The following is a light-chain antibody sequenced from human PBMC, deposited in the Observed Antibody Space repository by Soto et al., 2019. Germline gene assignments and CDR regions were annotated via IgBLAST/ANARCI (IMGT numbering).Light chain of an antibody. CDR2: GAS. J-gene: IGKJ1*01. CDR1: QSFSSSY. CDR3: QQYGSSPPT. V-gene: IGKV3-20*01. Sequence: EILLTLSPATMSVSPGERSTLSCRASQSFSSSYLAWYQQKPGQAPRLLIYGASSRATGIPDRFSGSGSGTDFTLTISRLEPEDFAVYYCQQYGSSPPTFGQGTKVDIK.